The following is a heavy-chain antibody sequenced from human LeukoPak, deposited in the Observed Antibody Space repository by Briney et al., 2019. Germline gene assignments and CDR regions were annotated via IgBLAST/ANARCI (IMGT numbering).Heavy chain of an antibody. Sequence: PGGSLRLSCAASGFTFSSYWMSWVRQAPGKGLEWVANIEQDGSEKYYVDSVKGRFTISRDNAKNSLYLQMNSLRAEDTAVYYCARANCGGDCYLFDYWGQGTLVTVSS. V-gene: IGHV3-7*03. CDR3: ARANCGGDCYLFDY. CDR2: IEQDGSEK. CDR1: GFTFSSYW. J-gene: IGHJ4*02. D-gene: IGHD2-21*02.